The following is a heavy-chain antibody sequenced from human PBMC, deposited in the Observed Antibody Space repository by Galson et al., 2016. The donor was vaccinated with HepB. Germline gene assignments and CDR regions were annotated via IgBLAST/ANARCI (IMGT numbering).Heavy chain of an antibody. CDR2: ISPDGSKI. CDR3: AKVFRQYSYGYSGWYFDL. D-gene: IGHD5-18*01. Sequence: SLRLSCAASGFTFSSYAMSWVRQAPGKGLEWVAVISPDGSKIYYADSVKGRFTISRDNSKSTLFLQMSSLRADDTAMYYCAKVFRQYSYGYSGWYFDLWGRGTLVTVSS. CDR1: GFTFSSYA. V-gene: IGHV3-30*18. J-gene: IGHJ2*01.